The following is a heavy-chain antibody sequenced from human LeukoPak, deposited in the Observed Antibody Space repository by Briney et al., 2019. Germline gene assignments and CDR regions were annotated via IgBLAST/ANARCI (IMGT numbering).Heavy chain of an antibody. Sequence: GGSLRLSCAASGFTFSSYAMSWVRQAPGKGLEWVSAISGSGGSTYYADSVKGRFTISRDNSKNTLHLQMNSLRAEDTAVYYCAKHAAGATKSYYYGMDVWGQGTTVTVSS. J-gene: IGHJ6*02. CDR3: AKHAAGATKSYYYGMDV. CDR2: ISGSGGST. D-gene: IGHD1-26*01. CDR1: GFTFSSYA. V-gene: IGHV3-23*01.